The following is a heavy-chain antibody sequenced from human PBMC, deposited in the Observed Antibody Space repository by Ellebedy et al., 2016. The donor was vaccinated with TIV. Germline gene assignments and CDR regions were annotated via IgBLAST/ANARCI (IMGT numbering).Heavy chain of an antibody. CDR2: IYFGGNT. CDR3: ARSLRRELHGELDY. CDR1: GGSISSSSFF. D-gene: IGHD1-26*01. Sequence: MPSETLSLTCTVSGGSISSSSFFWGWIRQPPGEGLEWIGSIYFGGNTYDNPSLKSRVTISVDTSKNQFSLKLSSVTAADTAVYYCARSLRRELHGELDYWGQGTLVTVSS. J-gene: IGHJ4*02. V-gene: IGHV4-39*07.